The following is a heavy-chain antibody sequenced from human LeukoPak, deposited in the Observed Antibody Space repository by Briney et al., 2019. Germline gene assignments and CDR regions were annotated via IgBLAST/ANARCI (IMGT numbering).Heavy chain of an antibody. CDR1: GYTFSDYY. Sequence: GASVTVSCKASGYTFSDYYMHWVRQAPGQGLEWMGWINPNSGGTNYAQKFQGRVTMTRDTSISTAYMEVSRLRSDDTAVYYCARVRYDYGAKDFDYWGQGTLVTVSS. J-gene: IGHJ4*02. D-gene: IGHD4-23*01. CDR2: INPNSGGT. CDR3: ARVRYDYGAKDFDY. V-gene: IGHV1-2*02.